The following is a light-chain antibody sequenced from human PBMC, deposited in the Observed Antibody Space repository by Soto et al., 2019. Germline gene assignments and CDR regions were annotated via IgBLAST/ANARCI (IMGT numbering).Light chain of an antibody. J-gene: IGKJ3*01. V-gene: IGKV3-11*01. CDR2: ADS. Sequence: EIALTQSPATLSLSPAETAALSSRASQSVSGYIGWYQQKPGQAPRLLIYADSNRATGIPARFSGSGSGTDFTLTISSLEPEDFSVYYCQQYGRSPFTFGPGTKVDIK. CDR3: QQYGRSPFT. CDR1: QSVSGY.